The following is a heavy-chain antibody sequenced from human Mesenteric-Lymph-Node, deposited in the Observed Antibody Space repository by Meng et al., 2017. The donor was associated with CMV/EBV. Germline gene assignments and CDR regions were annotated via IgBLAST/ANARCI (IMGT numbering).Heavy chain of an antibody. CDR2: MNPNNGYT. D-gene: IGHD2-2*02. CDR1: GYTFTGHY. J-gene: IGHJ4*02. CDR3: ARGTSVVPVAIPLFDYFDY. V-gene: IGHV1-2*02. Sequence: ASVKVSCKASGYTFTGHYMHWVRQAPGQGLEWVGWMNPNNGYTYYAQKFRGRVTMTRDTSISTAYMEVSRLTSDDTAVYYCARGTSVVPVAIPLFDYFDYWGQGTLVTVSS.